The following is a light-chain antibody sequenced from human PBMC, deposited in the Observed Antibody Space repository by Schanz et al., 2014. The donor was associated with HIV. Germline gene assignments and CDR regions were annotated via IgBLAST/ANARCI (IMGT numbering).Light chain of an antibody. Sequence: QSVLTQPPSASGPPGQRVTISCSGSSSNIRINTVNWYQQFPGTAPKLLIYSTSRRPSGVPDRFSGSKSGTSASLAISGLQSADEAEYYCAAWDDSLKGVVFGGGTKLTVL. CDR3: AAWDDSLKGVV. CDR1: SSNIRINT. CDR2: STS. V-gene: IGLV1-44*01. J-gene: IGLJ2*01.